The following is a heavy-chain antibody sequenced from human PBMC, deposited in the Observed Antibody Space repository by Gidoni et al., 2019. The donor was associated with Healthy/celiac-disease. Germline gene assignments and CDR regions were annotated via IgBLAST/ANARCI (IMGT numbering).Heavy chain of an antibody. J-gene: IGHJ4*02. CDR3: ARHRGSSGWDYFDY. CDR1: GGSLSSSSYY. CDR2: IYYSGST. D-gene: IGHD6-19*01. V-gene: IGHV4-39*01. Sequence: QLQLQESGPGLVKPSETLSLTCTVSGGSLSSSSYYWGWIRQPPGKGLEWIGSIYYSGSTYYNPSLKSRVTISVDTSKNQFSLKLSSVTAADTAVYYCARHRGSSGWDYFDYWGQGTLVTVSS.